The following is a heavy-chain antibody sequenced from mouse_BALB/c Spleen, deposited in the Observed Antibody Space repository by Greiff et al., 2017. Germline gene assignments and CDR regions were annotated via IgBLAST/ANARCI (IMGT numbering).Heavy chain of an antibody. CDR2: IDPENGDT. J-gene: IGHJ3*01. V-gene: IGHV14-4*02. CDR1: GFNIKDYY. CDR3: NGDGYGAMAY. Sequence: VQLKESGAELVRPGASVKLSCTASGFNIKDYYMHWVKQRPEQGLEWIGWIDPENGDTEYAPKFQGKATMTADTSSNTAYLQLSSLTSEDTAVYYCNGDGYGAMAYWGQGTLVTVSA. D-gene: IGHD2-2*01.